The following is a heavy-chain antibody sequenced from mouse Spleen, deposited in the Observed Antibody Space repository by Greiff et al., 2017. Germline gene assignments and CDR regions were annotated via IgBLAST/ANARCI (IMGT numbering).Heavy chain of an antibody. CDR3: TRSYDYDRRYYFDY. CDR2: IDPETGGT. Sequence: VQLQQSGAELVRPGASVTLSCKASGYTFTDYEMHWVKQTPVHGLEWIGAIDPETGGTAYNQKFKGKAILTADKSSSTAYMELRSLTSEDSAVYYCTRSYDYDRRYYFDYWGQGTTLTVSS. J-gene: IGHJ2*01. CDR1: GYTFTDYE. D-gene: IGHD2-4*01. V-gene: IGHV1-15*01.